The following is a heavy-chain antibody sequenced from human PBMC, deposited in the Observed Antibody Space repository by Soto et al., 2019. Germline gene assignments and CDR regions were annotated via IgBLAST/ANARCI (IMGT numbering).Heavy chain of an antibody. Sequence: SETLSLTCSVYVESLSSYYWSWIRQPPGKGLEWIGEINHSGRTNDNPALQSRATISIDTSKNQFSLKLTSVTAADTALYYCARVSSGVGPDYWGQGDLVTVSS. D-gene: IGHD1-26*01. CDR1: VESLSSYY. CDR2: INHSGRT. V-gene: IGHV4-34*04. J-gene: IGHJ4*02. CDR3: ARVSSGVGPDY.